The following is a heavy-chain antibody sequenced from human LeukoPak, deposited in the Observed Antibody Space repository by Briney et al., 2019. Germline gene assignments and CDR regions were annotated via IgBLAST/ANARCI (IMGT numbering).Heavy chain of an antibody. V-gene: IGHV1-2*04. D-gene: IGHD2-2*01. Sequence: GASVKVSCKASGYTFTGYYMHWVRQAPGQGLEWMGWINPNSGGTNYAQKFQGWVTMTRDTSTSTVYMELSSLRSEDTAVYYCARGGSMVYWGQGTLVTVSS. J-gene: IGHJ4*02. CDR2: INPNSGGT. CDR3: ARGGSMVY. CDR1: GYTFTGYY.